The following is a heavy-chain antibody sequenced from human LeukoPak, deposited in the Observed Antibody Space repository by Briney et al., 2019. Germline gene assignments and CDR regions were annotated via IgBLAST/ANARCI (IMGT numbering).Heavy chain of an antibody. J-gene: IGHJ4*02. D-gene: IGHD6-19*01. V-gene: IGHV3-21*01. CDR2: ISSSSSYI. Sequence: WGSLRLSCAASGFTFSSYSMNWVRQAPGKGLEWVSSISSSSSYIYYADSVKGRFTISRDNAKKSLYLQMNSLRAGDTAVYYCASAKVIAVAVAYWGQGTLVTVSS. CDR1: GFTFSSYS. CDR3: ASAKVIAVAVAY.